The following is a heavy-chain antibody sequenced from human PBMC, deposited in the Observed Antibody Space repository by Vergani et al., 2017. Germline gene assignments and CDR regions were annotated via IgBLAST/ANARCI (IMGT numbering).Heavy chain of an antibody. CDR1: GFTFSSYA. CDR3: ARDLGSGSSWFDP. D-gene: IGHD1-26*01. CDR2: ISYDGSNK. Sequence: QVQLVESGGGVVQPGRSLRLSCAASGFTFSSYAMHWVRQAPGKGLEWVAVISYDGSNKYYADSVKGRFTISRDNSKNTLYLQMNSLRDEDTAVYYGARDLGSGSSWFDPWGQGTLVTVSS. V-gene: IGHV3-30-3*01. J-gene: IGHJ5*02.